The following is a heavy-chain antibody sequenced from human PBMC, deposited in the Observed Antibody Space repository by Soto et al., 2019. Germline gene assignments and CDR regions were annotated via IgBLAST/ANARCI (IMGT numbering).Heavy chain of an antibody. V-gene: IGHV1-69*02. CDR2: IIPILGIA. J-gene: IGHJ4*02. Sequence: QVQLVQSGAEVKKPGSSVKVSCKASGGTFSSYTISWVRQAPGQGLEWMGRIIPILGIANYAQKFQGRVTIPADKPTSTAYMELSSLRSKDTAVYYSARAAIAHAPPDYWGQGTLVTVSS. D-gene: IGHD5-18*01. CDR3: ARAAIAHAPPDY. CDR1: GGTFSSYT.